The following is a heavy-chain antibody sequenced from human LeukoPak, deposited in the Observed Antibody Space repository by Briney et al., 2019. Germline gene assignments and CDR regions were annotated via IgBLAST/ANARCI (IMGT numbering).Heavy chain of an antibody. CDR3: ASSYYYGSGSYYKDYYYYYFMDV. D-gene: IGHD3-10*01. CDR2: IYYSGST. V-gene: IGHV4-59*01. Sequence: SETLSLTCTVSGGSISSYYWSWIRQPPGKGLEWIGYIYYSGSTNYNPSLKSRVTISVDTSKNQFSLKLSSVTAADTAVYYCASSYYYGSGSYYKDYYYYYFMDVWGKGTTVTISS. J-gene: IGHJ6*03. CDR1: GGSISSYY.